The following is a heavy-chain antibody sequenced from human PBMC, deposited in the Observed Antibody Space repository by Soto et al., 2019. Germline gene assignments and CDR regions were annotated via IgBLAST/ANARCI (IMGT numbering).Heavy chain of an antibody. CDR1: GGTFSSYA. J-gene: IGHJ5*02. CDR3: ARDVHTYYYDSSGYNWFDP. V-gene: IGHV1-69*13. Sequence: SVKVSCKASGGTFSSYAISWVRQAPGQGLEWMGGIIPIFGTANYAQKFQGRVTITADESTSTAYMELSSLRSEDTAVYYCARDVHTYYYDSSGYNWFDPWGQGTLVTVSS. D-gene: IGHD3-22*01. CDR2: IIPIFGTA.